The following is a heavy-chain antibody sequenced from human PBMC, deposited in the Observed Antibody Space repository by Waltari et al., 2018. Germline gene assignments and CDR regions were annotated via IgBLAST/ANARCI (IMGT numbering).Heavy chain of an antibody. CDR3: ARGVRSAFDI. CDR1: GFTFSSYG. D-gene: IGHD6-6*01. J-gene: IGHJ3*02. Sequence: QVQLVESGRGVVQPGRSLRLSCAASGFTFSSYGMHWVRQAPGKGLEWVAVMWYDGSNKYYADSVKGRFTISRDNSKNTLYLQMNSLRAEDTAVYYCARGVRSAFDIWGQGTMVTVSS. V-gene: IGHV3-33*01. CDR2: MWYDGSNK.